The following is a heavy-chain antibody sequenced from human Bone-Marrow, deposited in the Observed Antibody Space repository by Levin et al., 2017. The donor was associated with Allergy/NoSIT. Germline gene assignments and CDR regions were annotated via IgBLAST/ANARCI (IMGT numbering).Heavy chain of an antibody. CDR3: ARDMGGSYAFDY. Sequence: GGSLRLSCAASEFTFDDYGMSWVRQAPGKGLEWVSGINWNGGSTAYIDSVKGRFTISRDNAKNSLYRQMNSRRAADTALYFCARDMGGSYAFDYWGQGTLVSVSS. V-gene: IGHV3-20*04. CDR2: INWNGGST. J-gene: IGHJ4*02. D-gene: IGHD1-26*01. CDR1: EFTFDDYG.